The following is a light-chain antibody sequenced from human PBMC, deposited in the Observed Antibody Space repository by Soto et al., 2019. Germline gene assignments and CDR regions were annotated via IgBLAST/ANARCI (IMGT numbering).Light chain of an antibody. Sequence: VLTQSPGTLSLSPGERATLSCRASQSVSSNLAWYQQKPGQAPRLLIYDASNRATGIPARFSGSGSGTDFTLTISSLEPEDFAVYYCQQRSNWSWTFGQGTKVDIK. CDR2: DAS. V-gene: IGKV3-11*01. CDR1: QSVSSN. J-gene: IGKJ1*01. CDR3: QQRSNWSWT.